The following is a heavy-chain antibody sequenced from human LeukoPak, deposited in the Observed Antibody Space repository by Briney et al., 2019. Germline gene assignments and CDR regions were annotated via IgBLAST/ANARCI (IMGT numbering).Heavy chain of an antibody. Sequence: PGGSLRLSCAASGFTFSSYWMSWVRQAPGKGLEWVANIKQDETEKNYVDSVKGRFTISRDNAKNSLYLQMNSLRAEDTAVYYCAREGVRAARGYWGQGTLVTVSS. V-gene: IGHV3-7*01. D-gene: IGHD6-6*01. CDR3: AREGVRAARGY. J-gene: IGHJ4*02. CDR2: IKQDETEK. CDR1: GFTFSSYW.